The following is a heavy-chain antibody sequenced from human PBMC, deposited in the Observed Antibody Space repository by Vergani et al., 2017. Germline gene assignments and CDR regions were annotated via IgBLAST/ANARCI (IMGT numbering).Heavy chain of an antibody. Sequence: EVHLLESGGGLVQSGGSLRLSCAASGFTFSNSAVSWVRQAPGRGLAWVSSISGPVLSTYYADSVKGRFSISRDNSKNTVFLQMHSLRAEDTAIYCCVKEKIDLGSYFFDSWRRGILVTVSS. D-gene: IGHD2/OR15-2a*01. CDR2: ISGPVLST. CDR1: GFTFSNSA. J-gene: IGHJ4*01. V-gene: IGHV3-23*01. CDR3: VKEKIDLGSYFFDS.